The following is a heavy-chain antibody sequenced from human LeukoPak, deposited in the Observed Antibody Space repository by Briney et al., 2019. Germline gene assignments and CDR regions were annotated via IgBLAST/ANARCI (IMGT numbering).Heavy chain of an antibody. V-gene: IGHV4-59*12. Sequence: SETLSLTCTVSGDSISSYYWSWIRQPPGKGLEWIGYIYHSGRTNHNPSLKSRVTISADTSKNQFSLKLSSVTAADTAVYYCASYSNYPPFARDYWGQGTLVTVSS. CDR2: IYHSGRT. CDR1: GDSISSYY. J-gene: IGHJ4*02. CDR3: ASYSNYPPFARDY. D-gene: IGHD4-11*01.